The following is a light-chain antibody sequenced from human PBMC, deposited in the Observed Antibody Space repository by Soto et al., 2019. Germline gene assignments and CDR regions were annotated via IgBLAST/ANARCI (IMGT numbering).Light chain of an antibody. CDR2: EVS. V-gene: IGLV2-14*01. J-gene: IGLJ1*01. CDR1: SSDVGGYNY. CDR3: SSYTSSSTLNV. Sequence: QSVLTQPASVSGSPGQSITISCTGTSSDVGGYNYVSWYQQHPGKAPKLMIYEVSNRPSGVSNRFSGSKSGNTASLTISGLQAEDEAGYYCSSYTSSSTLNVFGTGTKVTVL.